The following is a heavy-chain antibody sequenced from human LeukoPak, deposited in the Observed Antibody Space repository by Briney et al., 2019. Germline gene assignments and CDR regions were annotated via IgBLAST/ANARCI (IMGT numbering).Heavy chain of an antibody. CDR1: GFDFSSYT. CDR2: ISASSAYI. J-gene: IGHJ4*02. CDR3: ARGYGDYVFRWDAFDI. V-gene: IGHV3-21*01. D-gene: IGHD4-17*01. Sequence: PGGSLRLSCAASGFDFSSYTVNWVRQAPGKGLEWVSSISASSAYIFYADSVKGRFTVSRDNAKSSLFLQMDRLSVEDTAVYYCARGYGDYVFRWDAFDIWGQGTLVTVSS.